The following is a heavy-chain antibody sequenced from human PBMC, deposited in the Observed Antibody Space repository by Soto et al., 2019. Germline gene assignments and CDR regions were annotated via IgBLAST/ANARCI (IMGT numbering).Heavy chain of an antibody. CDR1: GFTFSSYA. Sequence: QVQLVESGGGVVQPGRSLRLSCAASGFTFSSYAMHWVRQAPGKGLEWVAVISYDGSNKYYADSVKGRFTVSRDNSKTTLYLQMNSLRAEDTAVYYCARDREAGLYSGHGMDVWGQGTTVTVSS. CDR3: ARDREAGLYSGHGMDV. V-gene: IGHV3-30-3*01. J-gene: IGHJ6*02. CDR2: ISYDGSNK. D-gene: IGHD3-10*02.